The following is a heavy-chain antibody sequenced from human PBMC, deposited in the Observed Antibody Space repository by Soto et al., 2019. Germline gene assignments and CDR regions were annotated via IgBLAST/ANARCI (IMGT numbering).Heavy chain of an antibody. J-gene: IGHJ6*02. CDR3: ARAVYCTTANCWDDFHYYNIDV. D-gene: IGHD2-2*01. CDR2: IYLTGGR. CDR1: GDSINNTYW. Sequence: QVQLQQSGPGLVKPSGTLSLTCFVSGDSINNTYWWSWVRQAPEKGLEWIGEIYLTGGRSYMPSLRGRITLSVDTSKNQFSLKLTSVTAADTAVYYCARAVYCTTANCWDDFHYYNIDVWGQGTAVTVSS. V-gene: IGHV4-4*02.